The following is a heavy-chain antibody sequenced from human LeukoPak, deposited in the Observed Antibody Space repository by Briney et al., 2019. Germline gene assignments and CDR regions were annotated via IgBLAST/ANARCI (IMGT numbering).Heavy chain of an antibody. Sequence: SETLSLTCAVYGGSFSGYYWSWIRQPPGKGLEWIGEINHSGSTNYNPSLKSRVTISVDTSKNQFSLKLSSVAAADTAVYYCAVHIVVVPAAKKKNWFDPWGQGTLVTVSS. J-gene: IGHJ5*02. CDR1: GGSFSGYY. D-gene: IGHD2-2*01. V-gene: IGHV4-34*01. CDR3: AVHIVVVPAAKKKNWFDP. CDR2: INHSGST.